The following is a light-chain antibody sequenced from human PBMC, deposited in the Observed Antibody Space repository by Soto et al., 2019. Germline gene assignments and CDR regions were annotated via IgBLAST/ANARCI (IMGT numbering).Light chain of an antibody. CDR1: QSVSNN. V-gene: IGKV3-15*01. CDR2: GAS. CDR3: QQYNNWPRT. J-gene: IGKJ1*01. Sequence: EIVMTQSPATLSVSPGERATLSCRASQSVSNNLAWYQQKPGQAPRLLIYGASTRATGIPARFSGSGSGTEFTLTISSLQSEDFAFYYCQQYNNWPRTFGQGTKVEIK.